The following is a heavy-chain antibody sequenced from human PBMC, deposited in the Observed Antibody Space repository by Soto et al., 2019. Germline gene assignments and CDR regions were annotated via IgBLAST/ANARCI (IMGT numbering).Heavy chain of an antibody. CDR2: INSDGSST. D-gene: IGHD2-2*01. V-gene: IGHV3-74*01. CDR3: ARVPYCSSSGCYSWFDP. J-gene: IGHJ5*02. Sequence: GGSLRLSCAASGFTFSSYWMHWVRQAPGKGLVWVSRINSDGSSTNYADSVKGRFTISRDNAKNTLYLQMNSLRAEDTAVYYCARVPYCSSSGCYSWFDPWGQGTLVTVSS. CDR1: GFTFSSYW.